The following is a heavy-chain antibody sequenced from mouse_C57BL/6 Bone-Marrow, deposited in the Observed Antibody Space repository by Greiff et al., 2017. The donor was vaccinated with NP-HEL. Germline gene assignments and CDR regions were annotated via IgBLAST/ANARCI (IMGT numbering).Heavy chain of an antibody. D-gene: IGHD2-3*01. V-gene: IGHV1-58*01. J-gene: IGHJ4*01. CDR2: ISIGNGYT. CDR3: ARWIYDGGYYAMDY. Sequence: EVQRVESGAELVRPGSSVKMSCKTSGYTFTSYGINWVKQRPGQGLAWIVYISIGNGYTEYNEKFKGKATLTSDTSSSTAYMQLSSLTSEDSAIYFCARWIYDGGYYAMDYWGQGTSVTVSS. CDR1: GYTFTSYG.